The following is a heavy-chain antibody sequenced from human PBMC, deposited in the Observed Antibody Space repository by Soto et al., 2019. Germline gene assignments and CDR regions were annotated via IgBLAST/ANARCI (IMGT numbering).Heavy chain of an antibody. CDR3: ASGSYFEN. CDR2: IKQDGSEE. D-gene: IGHD1-1*01. Sequence: GGSLRLSCAASGFAFSAYWMSWVRQAPGKGLEWVANIKQDGSEEYYADSVKGRFIISRDNAKNTLYLQMNSLRVEDTAVYYCASGSYFENWGPGVLVTVSS. J-gene: IGHJ4*02. CDR1: GFAFSAYW. V-gene: IGHV3-7*01.